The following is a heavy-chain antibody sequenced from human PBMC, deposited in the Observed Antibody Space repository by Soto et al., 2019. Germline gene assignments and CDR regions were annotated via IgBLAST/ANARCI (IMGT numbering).Heavy chain of an antibody. V-gene: IGHV4-31*03. Sequence: TLSLTCTVSGGSISSGDYYWSWIRQPPGKGLEWIGYIYYSGSTYYNPSLKSRVTISVDTSKNQLSLKLNSVTAADTAVYYCARDRVTMVRGLLRPTYYFDYWGQGTLVTVSS. J-gene: IGHJ4*02. CDR3: ARDRVTMVRGLLRPTYYFDY. CDR1: GGSISSGDYY. CDR2: IYYSGST. D-gene: IGHD3-10*01.